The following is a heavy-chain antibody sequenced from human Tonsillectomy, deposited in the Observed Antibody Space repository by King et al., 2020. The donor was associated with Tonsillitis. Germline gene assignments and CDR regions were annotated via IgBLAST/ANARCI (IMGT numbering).Heavy chain of an antibody. CDR2: IHYIGST. CDR1: GGSISSSSYY. Sequence: QLQESGPGLVKPSETLSLTCTVSGGSISSSSYYWGWIRQPPGKGLEWLGGIHYIGSTHYNQSLKSRVTISVDTSKNQFSLKLSSVTAADTAVYYCASPRFYYGSGSYWYYYYYYMDVWGKGTTVTVSS. J-gene: IGHJ6*03. D-gene: IGHD3-10*01. CDR3: ASPRFYYGSGSYWYYYYYYMDV. V-gene: IGHV4-39*01.